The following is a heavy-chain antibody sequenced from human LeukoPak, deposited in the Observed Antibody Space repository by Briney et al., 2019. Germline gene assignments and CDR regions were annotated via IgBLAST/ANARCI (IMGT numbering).Heavy chain of an antibody. V-gene: IGHV4-34*01. D-gene: IGHD3-10*01. Sequence: SETLSLTCAVYGGSFSGYYWRWIRHPPRKGLEWIGEINHRGSTTYNTSLKSRVTISVDTSKSQFSLKLSSVSAADTAVYYCARVKATMVRGPWRVFDYWGQGTLVTVSS. CDR3: ARVKATMVRGPWRVFDY. J-gene: IGHJ4*02. CDR2: INHRGST. CDR1: GGSFSGYY.